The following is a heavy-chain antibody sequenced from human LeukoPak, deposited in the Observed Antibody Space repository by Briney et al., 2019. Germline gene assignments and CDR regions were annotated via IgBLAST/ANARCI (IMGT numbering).Heavy chain of an antibody. CDR3: ARGGGDNWFDP. V-gene: IGHV4-34*01. CDR2: INHSGST. J-gene: IGHJ5*02. CDR1: GGSFSVYC. Sequence: SETLSLTCAVYGGSFSVYCWSWIRQPPGKGLEWIGEINHSGSTNYNPSLKSRVTISVDTSKNQFSLKLSSVTAADTAVYYCARGGGDNWFDPWGQGTLVTVSS. D-gene: IGHD3-10*01.